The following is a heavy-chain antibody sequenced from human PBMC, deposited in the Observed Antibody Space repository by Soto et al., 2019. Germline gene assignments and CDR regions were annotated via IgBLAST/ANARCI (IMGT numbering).Heavy chain of an antibody. CDR2: IYYSGST. J-gene: IGHJ4*02. CDR1: GGSISSYY. D-gene: IGHD6-13*01. CDR3: ARMDLSSWYSGLRYYFDY. Sequence: SETLSLTCTVSGGSISSYYWSWILQPPGKGLEWIGYIYYSGSTNYNPSLKSRVTISVDTSKNQFSLKLSSVTAADTAVYYCARMDLSSWYSGLRYYFDYWGQGTLVTVSS. V-gene: IGHV4-59*08.